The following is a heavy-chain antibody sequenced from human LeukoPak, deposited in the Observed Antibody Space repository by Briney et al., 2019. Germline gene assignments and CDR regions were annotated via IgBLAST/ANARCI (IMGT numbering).Heavy chain of an antibody. J-gene: IGHJ5*02. CDR2: IYRSATT. Sequence: SETLSLTCTVSGYTVETGYYWAWLRQPPGKGLEWIGSIYRSATTYYNPSLKSRVLISMVMSKNEVSLSPTSVTDADTAVYYCAREWATYHNWYDPWGQGTLVIVSS. CDR1: GYTVETGYY. CDR3: AREWATYHNWYDP. V-gene: IGHV4-38-2*02. D-gene: IGHD1-26*01.